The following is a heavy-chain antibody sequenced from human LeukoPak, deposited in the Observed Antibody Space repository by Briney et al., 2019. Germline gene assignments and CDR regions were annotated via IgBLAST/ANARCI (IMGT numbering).Heavy chain of an antibody. V-gene: IGHV4-34*01. Sequence: SETLSLTCAVYGGSFSGYYWSWIRQPPGKGLEWIGEINHSGSTNYNPSLKSRVTISVDTSKNQFSLKLSSVTAADTAVYYCARSPPLLWFGYNWFDPWGQGTLVTVSS. J-gene: IGHJ5*02. CDR3: ARSPPLLWFGYNWFDP. CDR1: GGSFSGYY. CDR2: INHSGST. D-gene: IGHD3-10*01.